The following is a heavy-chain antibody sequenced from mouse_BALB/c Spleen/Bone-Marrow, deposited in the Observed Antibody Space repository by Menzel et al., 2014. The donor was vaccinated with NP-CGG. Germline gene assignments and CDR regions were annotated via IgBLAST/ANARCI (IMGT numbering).Heavy chain of an antibody. V-gene: IGHV5-17*02. D-gene: IGHD1-1*01. CDR2: ISSGSSTI. Sequence: EVQGVESGGGLVQPGGSRKLSCAASGITFSSFGMHWVRQAPEKGLEWVAYISSGSSTIYYADTVKGRFTISRDNPKNTLFLQMTSPRSEDTAMYYCARDYGYAMDYWGQGTSVTVSS. CDR1: GITFSSFG. CDR3: ARDYGYAMDY. J-gene: IGHJ4*01.